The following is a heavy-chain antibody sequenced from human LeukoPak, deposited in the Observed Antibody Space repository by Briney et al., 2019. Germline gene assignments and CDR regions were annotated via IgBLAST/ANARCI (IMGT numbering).Heavy chain of an antibody. D-gene: IGHD1-26*01. J-gene: IGHJ4*02. CDR2: IKNMTHGGTT. Sequence: PGGSLRLSCAVSGFSFRNAWMNWVRQAPGKGLEWVGRIKNMTHGGTTDYAAPVKGRFTISRDDSTNTLYLPMNSLKTEETAVYYCMFRYSGTYYFDYWGQGTLVTVSS. V-gene: IGHV3-15*01. CDR1: GFSFRNAW. CDR3: MFRYSGTYYFDY.